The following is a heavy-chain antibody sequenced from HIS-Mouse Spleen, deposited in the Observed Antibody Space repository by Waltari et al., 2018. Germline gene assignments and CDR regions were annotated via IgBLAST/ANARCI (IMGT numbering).Heavy chain of an antibody. CDR3: ARDSGNGGGVVIDY. J-gene: IGHJ4*02. Sequence: QLQLQESGPGLVKPSETLSLTCTVSGGSISSRRYYWGGTLQPPGKGLEWIGSSYYSGSTYYNPSLKSRVTISVDTSKNQFSLKLSSVTAADTAVYYCARDSGNGGGVVIDYWGQGTLVTVSS. CDR1: GGSISSRRYY. D-gene: IGHD3-3*01. V-gene: IGHV4-39*07. CDR2: SYYSGST.